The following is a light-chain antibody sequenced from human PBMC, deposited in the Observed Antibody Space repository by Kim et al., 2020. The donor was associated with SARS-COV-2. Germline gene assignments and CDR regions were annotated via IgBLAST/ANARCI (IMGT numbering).Light chain of an antibody. CDR1: QSVSSN. V-gene: IGKV3-15*01. Sequence: SVSPGERAPLCCRASQSVSSNLAWYQQKFGQAPRLLIYVASTRATGIPARFSGSGSGTEFTLTISSLQSEDFAVYYCQQYNNWPYTFGQGTKLEI. J-gene: IGKJ2*01. CDR2: VAS. CDR3: QQYNNWPYT.